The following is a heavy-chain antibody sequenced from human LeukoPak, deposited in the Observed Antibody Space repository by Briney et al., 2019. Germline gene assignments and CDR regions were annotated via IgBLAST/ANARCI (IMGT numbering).Heavy chain of an antibody. Sequence: GGSLRLSCAASGFTVSSNYMSWVRPAARKGMEWVSVIYSGGSTYYADSVKGRFTISRDNSKNTLYLQMNSLRAEDTAVYYCARESRLHTPVVSEEASNHYYYGMDVWGQGTTVTVSS. CDR2: IYSGGST. D-gene: IGHD2-15*01. V-gene: IGHV3-53*01. J-gene: IGHJ6*02. CDR1: GFTVSSNY. CDR3: ARESRLHTPVVSEEASNHYYYGMDV.